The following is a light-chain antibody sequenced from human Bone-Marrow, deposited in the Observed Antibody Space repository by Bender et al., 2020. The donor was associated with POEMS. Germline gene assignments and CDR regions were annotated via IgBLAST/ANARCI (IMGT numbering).Light chain of an antibody. J-gene: IGLJ2*01. V-gene: IGLV3-21*04. Sequence: YVLTQSPSVSVDPGETATIGCGGDNIGRKAVHWFQQKSGQAPTLVIIYNNDRPSGIPERFSGSNSGNTATLTISKAEAGDEADYFCQVWDGSGDYVVFGGGTKLTVL. CDR1: NIGRKA. CDR2: YNN. CDR3: QVWDGSGDYVV.